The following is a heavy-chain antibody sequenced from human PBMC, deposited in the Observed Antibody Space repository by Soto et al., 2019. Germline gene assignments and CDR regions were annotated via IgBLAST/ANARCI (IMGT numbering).Heavy chain of an antibody. D-gene: IGHD3-22*01. CDR3: ARLSYYYDSSDPKGVRDWFDP. J-gene: IGHJ5*02. CDR2: ITYSGMT. Sequence: SETLSLTCSVNGDSIKSGSVYWSWIRQSPGSGLEYIGYITYSGMTFQNPSLKSRVTMSVDTPKNQFSLEVRSVTAADTAVYYCARLSYYYDSSDPKGVRDWFDPWGQGTLVTVSS. CDR1: GDSIKSGSVY. V-gene: IGHV4-30-4*01.